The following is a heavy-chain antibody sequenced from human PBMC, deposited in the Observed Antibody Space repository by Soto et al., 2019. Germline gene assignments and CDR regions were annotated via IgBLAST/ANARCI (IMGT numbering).Heavy chain of an antibody. CDR2: IYPGDSNV. Sequence: PGESLKISCKGSEYSFSNFWIAWVRQMPGKGLDWIGNIYPGDSNVKYSPSFQGQVTISVDRSIDTAYLQWSSLKASDTAIYYCATHGKEYSTSEAGYNWFDPWGQGPLVTVSS. V-gene: IGHV5-51*01. CDR1: EYSFSNFW. CDR3: ATHGKEYSTSEAGYNWFDP. J-gene: IGHJ5*02. D-gene: IGHD6-6*01.